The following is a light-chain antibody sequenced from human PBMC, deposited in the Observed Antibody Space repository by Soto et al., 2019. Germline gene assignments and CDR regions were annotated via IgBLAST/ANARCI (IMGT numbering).Light chain of an antibody. V-gene: IGKV1-39*01. CDR3: QQSYSTPPGYT. Sequence: DIKMTQSPSSLSASVGDRVTITCRASQSIAGYLNWYQQRPGKAPKLLIYAASNLQSGVPSRFSGSGSGTDFTLTISSLQPEDFATYYCQQSYSTPPGYTFGQGTKLEIK. J-gene: IGKJ2*01. CDR1: QSIAGY. CDR2: AAS.